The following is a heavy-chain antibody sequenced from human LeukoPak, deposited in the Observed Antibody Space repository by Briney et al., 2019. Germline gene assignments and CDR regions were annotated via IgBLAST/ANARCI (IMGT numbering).Heavy chain of an antibody. Sequence: SETLSLTCAVSGGSITAVTSYWGWIRRPPGKDLEWLGAISYSGSTYYNPSLNSRVTISADKSKNHFSLKLTSVTAADTAVYFCARDSNIAGFFLWGQGTLVTVSS. CDR1: GGSITAVTSY. CDR3: ARDSNIAGFFL. J-gene: IGHJ4*02. D-gene: IGHD4-11*01. CDR2: ISYSGST. V-gene: IGHV4-39*07.